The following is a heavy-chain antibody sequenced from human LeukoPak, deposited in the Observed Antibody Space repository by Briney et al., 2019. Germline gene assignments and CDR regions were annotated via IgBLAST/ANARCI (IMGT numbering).Heavy chain of an antibody. Sequence: NPGGSLRLSCKGSGYSFTSYWISWVRQMPGKGLEWMGRIDPTDSYTNYSPSFQGHVTISADKSISTAYLQWSSLKASDTAMYYCAVSSIRTLYVDTAMVSDYWGQGTLVTVSS. J-gene: IGHJ4*02. CDR2: IDPTDSYT. D-gene: IGHD5-18*01. V-gene: IGHV5-10-1*01. CDR1: GYSFTSYW. CDR3: AVSSIRTLYVDTAMVSDY.